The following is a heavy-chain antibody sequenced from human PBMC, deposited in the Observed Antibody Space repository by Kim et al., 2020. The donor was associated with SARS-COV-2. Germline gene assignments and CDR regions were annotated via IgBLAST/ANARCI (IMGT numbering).Heavy chain of an antibody. J-gene: IGHJ5*02. V-gene: IGHV4-59*08. CDR1: GGSISSYY. Sequence: SETLSLTCTVSGGSISSYYWSWIRQPPGKGLEWIGYIYYSGSTNYNPSLKSRVTISVDTSKKQFSLKLSSVTAADTAVYYCARLLSGRYYSNWFDPWGQGTLVTVSS. CDR3: ARLLSGRYYSNWFDP. D-gene: IGHD3-10*01. CDR2: IYYSGST.